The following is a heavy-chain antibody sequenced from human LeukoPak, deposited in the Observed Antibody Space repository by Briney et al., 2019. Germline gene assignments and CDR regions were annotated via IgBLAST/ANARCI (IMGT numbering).Heavy chain of an antibody. V-gene: IGHV3-33*01. D-gene: IGHD3-10*02. J-gene: IGHJ4*02. Sequence: GGSLRLSCAASGFTFSSYGMHWVRQAPGKGLEWVAVIWYDGSNKYYADSVKGRFTIPRDNSKNTLYLQMNSLRAEDTAVYYCARERGRTSVYVYWGQGTLVTVSS. CDR3: ARERGRTSVYVY. CDR1: GFTFSSYG. CDR2: IWYDGSNK.